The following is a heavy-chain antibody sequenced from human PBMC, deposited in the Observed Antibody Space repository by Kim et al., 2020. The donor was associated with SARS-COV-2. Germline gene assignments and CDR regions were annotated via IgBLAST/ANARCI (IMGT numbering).Heavy chain of an antibody. CDR1: GHFFTRDS. J-gene: IGHJ4*02. CDR2: IDCGNGNT. Sequence: ASVKVSCKTSGHFFTRDSIHWVRQAPGQGLEWMGGIDCGNGNTIYSQKFQGRVTFTTDTSASTAYMELSFLSSEDSAVYYCLGGFYFDYWGQGTLFTVSS. D-gene: IGHD3-16*01. V-gene: IGHV1-3*01. CDR3: LGGFYFDY.